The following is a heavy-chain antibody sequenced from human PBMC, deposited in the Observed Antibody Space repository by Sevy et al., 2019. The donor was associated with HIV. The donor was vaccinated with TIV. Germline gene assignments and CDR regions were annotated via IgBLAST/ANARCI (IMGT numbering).Heavy chain of an antibody. CDR1: GFTVSSNY. D-gene: IGHD2-15*01. Sequence: GGSLRLSCAASGFTVSSNYMSWVRQAPGKGLEWVSVIYSGGSTYYADSVKGRFTIFTDNSKNTLYLQMNSLRAEDTAVYYCARGLDVVVVAATDYGMDVWGQGTTVTVSS. CDR2: IYSGGST. J-gene: IGHJ6*02. CDR3: ARGLDVVVVAATDYGMDV. V-gene: IGHV3-53*01.